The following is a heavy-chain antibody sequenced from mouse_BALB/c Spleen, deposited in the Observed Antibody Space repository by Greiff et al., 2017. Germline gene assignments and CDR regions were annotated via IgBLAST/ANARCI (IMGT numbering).Heavy chain of an antibody. CDR3: AREEGLRFAY. CDR2: IYPGDGDT. D-gene: IGHD2-4*01. Sequence: VQLQQSGPELVKPGASVKISCKASGYAFSSSWMNWVKQRPGQGLEWIGRIYPGDGDTNYNGKFKGKATLTADKSSSTAYMQLSSLTSVDSAVYFCAREEGLRFAYWGQGTLVTVSA. J-gene: IGHJ3*01. CDR1: GYAFSSSW. V-gene: IGHV1-82*01.